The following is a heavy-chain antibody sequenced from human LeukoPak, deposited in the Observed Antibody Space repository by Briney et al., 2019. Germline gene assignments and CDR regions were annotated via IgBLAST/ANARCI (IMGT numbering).Heavy chain of an antibody. V-gene: IGHV3-15*01. J-gene: IGHJ4*02. D-gene: IGHD3-10*01. Sequence: KSGGSLRLSCAASGFTFTYAWITWVRQAPGKGLEWVGRIKSKTDGGTTDYATPVKGRFTISRDDSKNTLYLQMNSLKTEDAGVYYCAVPLWFGERLAEYWGQGTLVTVSS. CDR1: GFTFTYAW. CDR3: AVPLWFGERLAEY. CDR2: IKSKTDGGTT.